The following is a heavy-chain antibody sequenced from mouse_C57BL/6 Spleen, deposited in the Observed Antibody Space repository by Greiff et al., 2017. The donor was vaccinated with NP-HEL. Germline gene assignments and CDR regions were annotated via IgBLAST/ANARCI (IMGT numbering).Heavy chain of an antibody. V-gene: IGHV5-4*01. CDR2: ISDGGSYT. CDR1: GFTFSSYA. Sequence: EVMLVESGGGLVKPGGSLKLSCAASGFTFSSYAMSWVRQTPEKRLEWVATISDGGSYTYYPDNVKGRFTISRDNAKNNLYLQMSHLKSEDTAMYYCARDPLYDYDGGNAMDYWGQGTSVTVSS. J-gene: IGHJ4*01. D-gene: IGHD2-4*01. CDR3: ARDPLYDYDGGNAMDY.